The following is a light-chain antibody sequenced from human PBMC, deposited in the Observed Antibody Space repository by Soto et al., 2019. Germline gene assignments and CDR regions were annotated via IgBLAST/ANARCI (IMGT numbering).Light chain of an antibody. V-gene: IGLV9-49*01. J-gene: IGLJ2*01. CDR2: VGTGGIVG. CDR3: GADHGSGSNFVREVV. Sequence: QSVLTQPPSASASLGASVTLTCTLSSGYSNYKVDWYQQRPGKGPRFVMRVGTGGIVGSKGDGIPDRFSVLGSGLNRYLTIKNIQEEDESDYHCGADHGSGSNFVREVVFGGGTKLTVL. CDR1: SGYSNYK.